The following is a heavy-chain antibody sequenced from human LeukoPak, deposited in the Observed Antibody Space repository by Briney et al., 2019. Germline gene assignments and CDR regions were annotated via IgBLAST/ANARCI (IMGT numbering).Heavy chain of an antibody. CDR1: GFTFSSYD. Sequence: GGSLRLSCAASGFTFSSYDMNWVRQAPGKGLEWVSFISSGSLYIYYADSLKGRFTISRDNAKNSLYLQMNSLRADDTAVYYCARSGGSRGDAFDIWGQGTMATVSS. J-gene: IGHJ3*02. V-gene: IGHV3-21*01. D-gene: IGHD2-15*01. CDR2: ISSGSLYI. CDR3: ARSGGSRGDAFDI.